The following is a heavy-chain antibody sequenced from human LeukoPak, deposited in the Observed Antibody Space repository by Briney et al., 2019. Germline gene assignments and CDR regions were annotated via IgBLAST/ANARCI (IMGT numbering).Heavy chain of an antibody. CDR2: IYYSGST. D-gene: IGHD3-10*01. CDR3: ARHRWGVLLQLGNWFDP. J-gene: IGHJ5*02. CDR1: GGSISSYY. V-gene: IGHV4-59*08. Sequence: SETLSLTCTVSGGSISSYYWSWIRQPPGKGLEWIGYIYYSGSTYYNPSLKSRVTISVDTSKNQFSLKLSSVTAADTAVYYCARHRWGVLLQLGNWFDPWGQGTLVTVSS.